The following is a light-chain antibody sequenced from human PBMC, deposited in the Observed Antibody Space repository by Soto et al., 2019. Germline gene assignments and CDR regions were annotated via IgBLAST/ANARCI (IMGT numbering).Light chain of an antibody. CDR1: QTVSRH. V-gene: IGKV3-11*01. Sequence: EIVLTQSPATVSLSPGERATLSCRTSQTVSRHLAWYQQKPGQAPRLLIYDISNRDTGIPARFSGSGSGTDFNLTISSLEPEDSAVYYCQQRSHWPRNTFGQGTKLEI. CDR2: DIS. J-gene: IGKJ2*01. CDR3: QQRSHWPRNT.